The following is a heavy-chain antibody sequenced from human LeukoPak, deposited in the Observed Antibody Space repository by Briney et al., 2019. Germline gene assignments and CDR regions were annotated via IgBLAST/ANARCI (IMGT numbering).Heavy chain of an antibody. J-gene: IGHJ4*02. D-gene: IGHD3-10*01. Sequence: PSETLSLTCAVYGGSFSGYYWSWIRQPPGKGLEWIGSIYYSGSTYYNPSLKSRVTISVDTSKNQFSLKLSSVTAADTAVYYCVRVVRAASDYWGQGTLVTVSS. CDR3: VRVVRAASDY. CDR1: GGSFSGYY. CDR2: IYYSGST. V-gene: IGHV4-34*01.